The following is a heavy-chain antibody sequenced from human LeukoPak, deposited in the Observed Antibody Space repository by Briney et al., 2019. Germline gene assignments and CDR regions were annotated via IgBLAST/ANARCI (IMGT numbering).Heavy chain of an antibody. CDR1: GFTFSSYS. Sequence: GGSLRVSCAASGFTFSSYSMNWVRQAPGKGMEWVSSISSSSSYIYYADSVKGRFTICRDNAKNSLYLQMNSLRAEDTAVYYCARGKYSGSYFDYWGQGTLVTVSS. CDR3: ARGKYSGSYFDY. CDR2: ISSSSSYI. J-gene: IGHJ4*02. D-gene: IGHD1-26*01. V-gene: IGHV3-21*01.